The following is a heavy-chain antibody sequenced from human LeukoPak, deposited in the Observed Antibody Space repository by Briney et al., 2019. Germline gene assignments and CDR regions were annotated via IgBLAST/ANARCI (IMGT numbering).Heavy chain of an antibody. V-gene: IGHV3-20*04. Sequence: GGSLRLSCAASGFTSDDYGMSWVRQAPGKGLEWVSGINWNGGSTGYADSVKGRFTISRDNAKNSLYLQMNSLRAEDTALYYCAREAYDSSGYSSPFDYWGQGTLVTVSS. CDR2: INWNGGST. CDR3: AREAYDSSGYSSPFDY. J-gene: IGHJ4*02. CDR1: GFTSDDYG. D-gene: IGHD3-22*01.